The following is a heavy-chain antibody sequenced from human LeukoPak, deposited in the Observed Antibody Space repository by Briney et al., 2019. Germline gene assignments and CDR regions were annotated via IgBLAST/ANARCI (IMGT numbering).Heavy chain of an antibody. CDR3: ARGRFGSC. Sequence: PGGSLRLSCTASGFTFSGYEMNWVRQAPGKGLEWVSYISSSGNSIYYADPVKGRFTISRDNAKNSLYLQMNSLRAEDMAVYYCARGRFGSCWGQGTLVTVSS. CDR1: GFTFSGYE. D-gene: IGHD6-13*01. J-gene: IGHJ1*01. CDR2: ISSSGNSI. V-gene: IGHV3-48*03.